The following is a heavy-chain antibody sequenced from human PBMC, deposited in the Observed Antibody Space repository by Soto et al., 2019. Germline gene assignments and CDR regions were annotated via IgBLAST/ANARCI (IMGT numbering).Heavy chain of an antibody. V-gene: IGHV4-30-2*01. D-gene: IGHD3-3*01. Sequence: SETLSLTCAVSGGSISSGGYSWSWIRQPPGKGLEWIGYIYHSGSTYYNPSLKSRVTISVDRSKNQFSLKLSSVTAADTAVYYCARAGITIFPFYFDYWGQGTLVTVSS. J-gene: IGHJ4*02. CDR2: IYHSGST. CDR1: GGSISSGGYS. CDR3: ARAGITIFPFYFDY.